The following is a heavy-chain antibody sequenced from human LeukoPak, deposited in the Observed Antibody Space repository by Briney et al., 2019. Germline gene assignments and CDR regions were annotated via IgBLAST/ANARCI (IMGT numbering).Heavy chain of an antibody. J-gene: IGHJ4*02. D-gene: IGHD3-10*01. Sequence: ASVTVSCKTSSSTFSTYGITWVRQAAGQGLEWMGWIHTHKGNTYYAREFQDRVSMTTDASTTTAYMELRSLRSDATAIYYCATYYSGSGSFTTQFDHWGQGTLVTVSS. CDR2: IHTHKGNT. CDR3: ATYYSGSGSFTTQFDH. CDR1: SSTFSTYG. V-gene: IGHV1-18*04.